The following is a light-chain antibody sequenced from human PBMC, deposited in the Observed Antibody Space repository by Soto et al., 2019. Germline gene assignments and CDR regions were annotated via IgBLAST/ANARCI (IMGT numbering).Light chain of an antibody. Sequence: EIVMTRSPATLSVSPGERATLSCRASQSVSSNLAWYQQKPGQAPRLLIYGASTRATGIPARFSGSGSGTEFTLTISSLQSEDFAVYYCQQYNNWPPWTFGQGTKVELK. CDR2: GAS. CDR3: QQYNNWPPWT. V-gene: IGKV3-15*01. J-gene: IGKJ1*01. CDR1: QSVSSN.